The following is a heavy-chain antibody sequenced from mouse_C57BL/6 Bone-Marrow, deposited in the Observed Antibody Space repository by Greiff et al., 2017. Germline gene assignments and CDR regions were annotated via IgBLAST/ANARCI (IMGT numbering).Heavy chain of an antibody. CDR1: GYTFTSYW. CDR3: AREDDGDHWDCDV. V-gene: IGHV1-69*01. Sequence: QVQLQQPGAELVMPGASVKLSCKASGYTFTSYWMHWVKQRPGQGLEWIGEIDPSDSYTNYNQKFKGKSTLTADKSSSTAYMQLSSLTSEDSAVYDCAREDDGDHWDCDVWGTGTTVTVSS. J-gene: IGHJ1*03. D-gene: IGHD2-13*01. CDR2: IDPSDSYT.